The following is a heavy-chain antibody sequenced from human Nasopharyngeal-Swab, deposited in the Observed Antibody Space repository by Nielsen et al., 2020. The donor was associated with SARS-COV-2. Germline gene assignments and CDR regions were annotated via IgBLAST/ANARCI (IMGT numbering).Heavy chain of an antibody. CDR3: ARDGSSWYRGWFDP. CDR2: IIPIFGTA. CDR1: GGTFSSYA. Sequence: SVKVSCKASGGTFSSYAISWVRQAPGQGLEWMRGIIPIFGTANYAQKFQGRVTITADESTSTAYMELSSLRSEDTAVYYCARDGSSWYRGWFDPWGQGTLVTVSS. V-gene: IGHV1-69*13. D-gene: IGHD6-13*01. J-gene: IGHJ5*02.